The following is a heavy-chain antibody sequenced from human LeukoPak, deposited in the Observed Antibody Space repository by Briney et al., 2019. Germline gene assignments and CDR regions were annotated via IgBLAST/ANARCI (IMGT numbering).Heavy chain of an antibody. CDR3: ARVFKGLRGAFDI. Sequence: SETLSLTCTVSGGSISSGVYYWSWIRQHPGKGLEWYGYIYYSGSTYSNPSLKSRLTMSGDITKNQFSLKLSSVTAADTAVYYCARVFKGLRGAFDIWGQGTMVTVSS. D-gene: IGHD3-10*01. J-gene: IGHJ3*02. V-gene: IGHV4-31*03. CDR1: GGSISSGVYY. CDR2: IYYSGST.